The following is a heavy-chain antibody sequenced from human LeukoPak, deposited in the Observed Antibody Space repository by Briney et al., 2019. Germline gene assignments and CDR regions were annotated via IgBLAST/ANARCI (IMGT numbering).Heavy chain of an antibody. CDR3: AKDPPRSGSKITFDY. V-gene: IGHV3-23*01. CDR1: GFTFSSYA. Sequence: GGSLRLSCAASGFTFSSYAMSWVRQAPGKGLEWVSAISGSGGSTYYADPVKGRFTISRDNSKNTLYLQMNSLRAEDTAIYYCAKDPPRSGSKITFDYWGQGTLVTVSS. D-gene: IGHD3-10*01. CDR2: ISGSGGST. J-gene: IGHJ4*02.